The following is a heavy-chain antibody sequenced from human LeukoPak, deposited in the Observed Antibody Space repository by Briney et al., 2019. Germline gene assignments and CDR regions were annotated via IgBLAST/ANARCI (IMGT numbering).Heavy chain of an antibody. Sequence: GGSLRLSCAASGFTFSSYAMSWVRQAPGKGLEWVSAISDRSTYYADSVKGRFTISRDNSKTTLNLQMNSLRVEDTAVYYCAKDLGTSGWYCDYWGQGNLVTVSS. CDR1: GFTFSSYA. CDR2: ISDRST. V-gene: IGHV3-23*05. CDR3: AKDLGTSGWYCDY. D-gene: IGHD6-19*01. J-gene: IGHJ4*02.